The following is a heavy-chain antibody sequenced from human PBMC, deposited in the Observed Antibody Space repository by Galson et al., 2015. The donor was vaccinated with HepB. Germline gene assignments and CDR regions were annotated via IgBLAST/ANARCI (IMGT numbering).Heavy chain of an antibody. CDR1: GFSFSSHN. V-gene: IGHV3-21*01. CDR2: ISSTSSYV. Sequence: SLRLTCAASGFSFSSHNMNWVRQAPGKGLEWVSSISSTSSYVYYADSVKGRFTISRDNAKNSLYLQMNSLRPEDTAVYYCASPRAPGWDDAFDIWGQGTMVTVSS. CDR3: ASPRAPGWDDAFDI. D-gene: IGHD1-26*01. J-gene: IGHJ3*02.